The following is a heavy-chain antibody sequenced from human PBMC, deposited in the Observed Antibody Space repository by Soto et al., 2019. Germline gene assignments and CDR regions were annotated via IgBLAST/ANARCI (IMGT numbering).Heavy chain of an antibody. CDR3: ARGVTRVRGVTIWSFDL. J-gene: IGHJ2*01. Sequence: EVQLVESGGGLVQPGGSLRLSCAASGFTFSSYDMHWVRQATGKGLEWVSAIGTAGDTYYPGSVKGRFTISRENAKNSLNLQMNSLRAGDTAVYYCARGVTRVRGVTIWSFDLWGRGTLVTVSS. D-gene: IGHD3-10*01. V-gene: IGHV3-13*04. CDR1: GFTFSSYD. CDR2: IGTAGDT.